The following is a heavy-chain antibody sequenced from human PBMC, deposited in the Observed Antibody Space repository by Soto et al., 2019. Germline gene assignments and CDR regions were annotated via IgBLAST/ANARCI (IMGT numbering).Heavy chain of an antibody. V-gene: IGHV4-39*01. D-gene: IGHD4-17*01. CDR3: ARQRTTVVTQSYFDH. Sequence: SETLSLTCTVAGGSITSSSYYWGWNRQPPGKGLEWIGGINYSGRSYYNPSLKSRVTMSVDTSKNQFSLTLNSVTAADAAVYYCARQRTTVVTQSYFDHWGQGTLVTVSS. J-gene: IGHJ4*02. CDR2: INYSGRS. CDR1: GGSITSSSYY.